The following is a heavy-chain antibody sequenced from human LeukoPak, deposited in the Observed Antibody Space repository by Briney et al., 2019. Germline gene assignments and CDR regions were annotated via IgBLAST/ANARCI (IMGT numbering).Heavy chain of an antibody. CDR1: GGSISSSSYY. Sequence: SETLSLTCTVSGGSISSSSYYWGWIRQPPGKGLEWIGTIYYSGSTYYTPSLKSRVTISVDTSKNQFSLKLSSVTAADTAVYYCARRPMITFGGIIAYFDYWGQGTLVTVSS. CDR3: ARRPMITFGGIIAYFDY. J-gene: IGHJ4*02. CDR2: IYYSGST. V-gene: IGHV4-39*01. D-gene: IGHD3-16*02.